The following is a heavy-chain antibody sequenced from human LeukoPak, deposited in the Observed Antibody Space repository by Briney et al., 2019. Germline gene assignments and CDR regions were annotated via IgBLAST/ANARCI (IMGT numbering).Heavy chain of an antibody. CDR2: IYSGGST. D-gene: IGHD3-3*01. Sequence: GGSLRLSCAASGFTVSSNYMSWVRQAPGKGLEWVSGIYSGGSTYYADSVKGRFTISRDNSKNTLYLQMNSLRAEDTAVYYCARTYDFGVGPPGDAFDNWGQGTLVTVSS. CDR3: ARTYDFGVGPPGDAFDN. J-gene: IGHJ3*02. CDR1: GFTVSSNY. V-gene: IGHV3-53*01.